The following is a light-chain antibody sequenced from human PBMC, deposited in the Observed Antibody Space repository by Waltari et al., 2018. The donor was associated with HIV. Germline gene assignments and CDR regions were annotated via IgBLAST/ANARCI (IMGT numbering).Light chain of an antibody. J-gene: IGLJ2*01. Sequence: QSVLTQPPSVSGAPGQRVTISCTGSSSTIGAGYDVPWYQQRPGTAPKLPIYGNSNRPSGVPDRFSGSKSGTSASLAITGLQAEDEADYYCQSYDSSLSGSVFGGGTKLTV. V-gene: IGLV1-40*01. CDR1: SSTIGAGYD. CDR2: GNS. CDR3: QSYDSSLSGSV.